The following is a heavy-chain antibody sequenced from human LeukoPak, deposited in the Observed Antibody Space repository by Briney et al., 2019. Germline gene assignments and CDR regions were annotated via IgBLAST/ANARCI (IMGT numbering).Heavy chain of an antibody. V-gene: IGHV3-30*03. CDR2: ISYDGSNK. CDR3: ARVYSGSYYGNWFDP. Sequence: GGSLRLSCAASGLTFSSYGMHWVRQAPGKGLEWVAVISYDGSNKYYADSVKGRFTISRDNSKNTLYLQMNSLRAEDTAVYYCARVYSGSYYGNWFDPWGQGTLVTVSS. D-gene: IGHD1-26*01. J-gene: IGHJ5*02. CDR1: GLTFSSYG.